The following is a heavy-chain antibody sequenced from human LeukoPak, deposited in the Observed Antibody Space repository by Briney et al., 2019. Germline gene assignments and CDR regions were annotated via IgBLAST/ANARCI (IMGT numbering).Heavy chain of an antibody. CDR1: GGSISSYY. V-gene: IGHV4-4*07. D-gene: IGHD3-3*01. CDR2: IYTSGST. CDR3: ARSSNYDFWSGYWGLVY. J-gene: IGHJ4*02. Sequence: PSETLSLTWTVSGGSISSYYWSWIRQPAGKGLEWIGRIYTSGSTNYNPSLKSRVTMSVDTSKNQFSLKLSSVTAADTAVYYCARSSNYDFWSGYWGLVYWGQGTLVTVSS.